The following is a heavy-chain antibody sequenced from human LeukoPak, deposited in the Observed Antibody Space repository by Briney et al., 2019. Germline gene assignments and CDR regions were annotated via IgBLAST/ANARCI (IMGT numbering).Heavy chain of an antibody. V-gene: IGHV3-74*01. CDR2: INSDGSTT. Sequence: GGSLRLSCAASGFTFSSYWMLWVREAPGKGLVLVSRINSDGSTTSYADSVKGRYTISRDNAKNTLYLQMNSLRAEDTAVYYCSRDTADDAFGIWGQGTMVTVSS. CDR3: SRDTADDAFGI. CDR1: GFTFSSYW. J-gene: IGHJ3*02.